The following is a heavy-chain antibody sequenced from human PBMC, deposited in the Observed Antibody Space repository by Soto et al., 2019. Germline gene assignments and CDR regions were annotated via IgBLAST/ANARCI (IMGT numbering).Heavy chain of an antibody. Sequence: QVQLVQSGAEVKKPGASVKVSCKASGYTFTSYGISWVRQAPGQGLEWMGWISAYNGNTNYAQKLQGRVTVTTDTSTSTAYMELRSLRSDDTAVYYCARSYYDFWSGYYIEDYWGQGTLVTVSS. V-gene: IGHV1-18*01. CDR3: ARSYYDFWSGYYIEDY. J-gene: IGHJ4*02. CDR2: ISAYNGNT. CDR1: GYTFTSYG. D-gene: IGHD3-3*01.